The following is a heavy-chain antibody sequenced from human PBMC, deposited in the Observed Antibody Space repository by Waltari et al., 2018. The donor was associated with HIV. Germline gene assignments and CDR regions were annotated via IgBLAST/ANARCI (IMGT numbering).Heavy chain of an antibody. CDR2: IWSDGTNK. J-gene: IGHJ6*02. CDR1: GFTFSRYG. V-gene: IGHV3-30*18. CDR3: AKEIRVRYYYHGMDV. D-gene: IGHD3-10*01. Sequence: QVQLVESGGGVVQPGRSLRLSCAASGFTFSRYGMHWVRQTPGKGLEWVALIWSDGTNKYYADPVKGRFTISRDNSKNTLYLQMDSLRAEDTAIYYCAKEIRVRYYYHGMDVWGQGTTVTVSS.